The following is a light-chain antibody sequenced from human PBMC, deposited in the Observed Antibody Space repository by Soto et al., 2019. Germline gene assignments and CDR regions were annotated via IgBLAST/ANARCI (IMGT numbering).Light chain of an antibody. CDR3: QQYNNWPWT. CDR2: GAS. CDR1: QSISSS. J-gene: IGKJ1*01. Sequence: EIVMTQSPVTLSVSPGERATLSCRASQSISSSLAWYQERPGQAPRFLIYGASTRATGIPARFSGSGSGTEFTLTISSLQSEDFAVYYCQQYNNWPWTFGQGTKVGI. V-gene: IGKV3-15*01.